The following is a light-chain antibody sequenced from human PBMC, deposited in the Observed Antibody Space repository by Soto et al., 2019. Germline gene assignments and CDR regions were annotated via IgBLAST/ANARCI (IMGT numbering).Light chain of an antibody. J-gene: IGLJ1*01. V-gene: IGLV2-14*03. CDR3: SSYTSSSTRV. CDR2: EVS. CDR1: SSDVGAYDY. Sequence: QSALTQPASVSGSPGQSITISCTGTSSDVGAYDYVSWYQQHPDKAPKHMIYEVSHRPSGVSNRFYGSKSVNTATLTISGLQAEDEADYYCSSYTSSSTRVFGTGTKLTVL.